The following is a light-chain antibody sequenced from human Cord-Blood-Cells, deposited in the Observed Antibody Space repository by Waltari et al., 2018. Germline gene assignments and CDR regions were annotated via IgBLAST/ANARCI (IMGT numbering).Light chain of an antibody. V-gene: IGLV2-14*01. Sequence: QSALTQPVSVSGCPGQSLTISCTGTSSDVGGYKYVSWYQQHPGKAPKLMIYDVSNRPSGVSNRFSGSKSGNTASLTISGLQAEDEADYYCSSYTSSSTLVFGGGTKLTVL. CDR2: DVS. CDR1: SSDVGGYKY. CDR3: SSYTSSSTLV. J-gene: IGLJ3*02.